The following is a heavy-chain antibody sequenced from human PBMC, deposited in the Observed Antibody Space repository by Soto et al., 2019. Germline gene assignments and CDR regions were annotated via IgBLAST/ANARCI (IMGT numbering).Heavy chain of an antibody. D-gene: IGHD2-15*01. Sequence: SETLSLTCAVSSGSISSSNWWSWVRQPPGKGLEWIGEIYHSGSTNYNPSLKSRVTISVDKSKNQFSLKLSSVTAADTAVYYCARVYCSGGSCNIGWFDPWGQGTLVTVSS. CDR3: ARVYCSGGSCNIGWFDP. V-gene: IGHV4-4*02. CDR1: SGSISSSNW. CDR2: IYHSGST. J-gene: IGHJ5*02.